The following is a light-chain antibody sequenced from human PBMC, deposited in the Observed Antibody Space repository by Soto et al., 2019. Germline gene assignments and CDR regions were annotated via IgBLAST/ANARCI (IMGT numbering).Light chain of an antibody. CDR1: QDIRNT. V-gene: IGKV1-6*01. CDR3: QQFNTSPWT. J-gene: IGKJ1*01. CDR2: AAS. Sequence: IQMTQSPSSLSASVGDRVAISCRASQDIRNTLAWYQQKPGEAPKLLIFAASNLQSGVPSRFSGSGSGTEFTLTISSLQPDDFATYYCQQFNTSPWTFGQGTKVDIK.